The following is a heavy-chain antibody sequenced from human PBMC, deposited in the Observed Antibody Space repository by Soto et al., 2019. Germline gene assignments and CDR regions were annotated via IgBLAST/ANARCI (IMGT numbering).Heavy chain of an antibody. CDR2: IGVYNGHT. Sequence: EASVKVSCKASGYTFSIHGVSWVRQAPGQGLEWMGWIGVYNGHTQFEQKFQGRVTLTTDTSTSTAYMELRSLTYDDTAVYYCARDPPGKNDLDYWGQGTLVTVSS. D-gene: IGHD1-1*01. J-gene: IGHJ4*02. CDR3: ARDPPGKNDLDY. V-gene: IGHV1-18*04. CDR1: GYTFSIHG.